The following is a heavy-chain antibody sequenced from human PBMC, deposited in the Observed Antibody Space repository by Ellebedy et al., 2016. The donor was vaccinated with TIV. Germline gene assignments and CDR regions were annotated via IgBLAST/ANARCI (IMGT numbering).Heavy chain of an antibody. CDR3: ARDRSGGGGSGHYYYGMDV. CDR2: IYYSGST. J-gene: IGHJ6*02. Sequence: SETLSLXXTVSGGPISRSSYYWGWIRQPPGKGLEWIASIYYSGSTYYNPSLKSRVNISVDTSKNQFSLKLSTVTAADTAVYYCARDRSGGGGSGHYYYGMDVWGQGTTVTVSS. D-gene: IGHD2-15*01. CDR1: GGPISRSSYY. V-gene: IGHV4-39*07.